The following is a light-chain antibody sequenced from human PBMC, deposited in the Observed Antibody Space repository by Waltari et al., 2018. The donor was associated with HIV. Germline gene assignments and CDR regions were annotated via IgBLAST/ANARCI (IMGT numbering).Light chain of an antibody. V-gene: IGLV2-11*01. Sequence: QSALTQPRSVSGSPGQSVTISCTGTSSDVGGYNYVSWYQQHPGKAPKLMIYDVSKRPSGVPDRFYGSKSGNTASLTISGLQAEDEADYYCCSYAGSYTFLFGGGTKLTVL. CDR3: CSYAGSYTFL. CDR2: DVS. J-gene: IGLJ2*01. CDR1: SSDVGGYNY.